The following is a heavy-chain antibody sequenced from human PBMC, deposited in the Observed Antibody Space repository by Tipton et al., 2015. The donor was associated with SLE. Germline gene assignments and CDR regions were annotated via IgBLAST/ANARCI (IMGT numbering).Heavy chain of an antibody. CDR2: INHSGST. J-gene: IGHJ5*02. Sequence: TLSLTCAVYGEPFSGYYWSWIRQPPGKGLEWIGEINHSGSTNYNPSLKSRVTISVDTSKNQFSLKLSSVTAADTAVYYCARDGKYSSSQAEFDPWGQGTLVTVSS. CDR3: ARDGKYSSSQAEFDP. V-gene: IGHV4-34*01. D-gene: IGHD6-13*01. CDR1: GEPFSGYY.